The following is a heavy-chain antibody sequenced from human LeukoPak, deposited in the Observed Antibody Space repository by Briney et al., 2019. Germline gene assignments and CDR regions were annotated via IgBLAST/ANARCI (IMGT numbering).Heavy chain of an antibody. J-gene: IGHJ4*02. CDR2: IKRKSDDGTT. Sequence: PGGSLRLSCAASGFTLNDAWMTWVRQTPGKGLEWVGRIKRKSDDGTTDYAAPVKGRFTISRDESENTLYLQMNSLKIEDTAVYYCTTDLSLNDGRIRNYWGQGTLITVSS. CDR1: GFTLNDAW. V-gene: IGHV3-15*01. D-gene: IGHD1-1*01. CDR3: TTDLSLNDGRIRNY.